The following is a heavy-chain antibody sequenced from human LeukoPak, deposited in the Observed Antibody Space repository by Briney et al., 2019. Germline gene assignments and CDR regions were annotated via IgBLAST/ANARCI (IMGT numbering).Heavy chain of an antibody. V-gene: IGHV1-18*01. CDR3: ARASAHWSDY. CDR1: GYMFSNYG. J-gene: IGHJ4*02. D-gene: IGHD2-8*02. CDR2: IRVYNGNT. Sequence: GAPVKVSCKASGYMFSNYGISWVRQAPGQGLEWMGWIRVYNGNTNYAQKFQGRLTMTTDTSTSTAYMELRSLTSDDTAIYYCARASAHWSDYWGQGTLVTVSS.